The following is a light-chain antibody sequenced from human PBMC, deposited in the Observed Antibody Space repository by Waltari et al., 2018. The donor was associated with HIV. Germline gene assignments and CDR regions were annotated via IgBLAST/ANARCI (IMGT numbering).Light chain of an antibody. CDR2: KDT. CDR1: TRSNTY. CDR3: QSARGRATV. J-gene: IGLJ2*01. Sequence: SYDLTQAPSVSVTPGQTAKLTYSGETRSNTYVSWYQQKAGQAPVMIIFKDTERPSGIPTRFSASSSGTIATLIISGVLTEDEADYYCQSARGRATVFGGGTKLTVL. V-gene: IGLV3-25*03.